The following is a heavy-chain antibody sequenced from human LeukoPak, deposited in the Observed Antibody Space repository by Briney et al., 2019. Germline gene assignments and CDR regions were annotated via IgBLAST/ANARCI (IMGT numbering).Heavy chain of an antibody. CDR2: MNPNSGNT. CDR3: ARRYSSSWYHYYYMDV. Sequence: RASVTVSCKASGYTFTSYDINWVRQATGQGLEWMGWMNPNSGNTGYAQKFQGRVTITRNTSISTAYMELSSPRSEDTAVYYCARRYSSSWYHYYYMDVWGKGTTVTVSS. V-gene: IGHV1-8*03. J-gene: IGHJ6*03. D-gene: IGHD6-13*01. CDR1: GYTFTSYD.